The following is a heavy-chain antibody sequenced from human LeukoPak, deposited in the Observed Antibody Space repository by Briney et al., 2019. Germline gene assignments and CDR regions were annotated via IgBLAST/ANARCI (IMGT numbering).Heavy chain of an antibody. CDR3: ARDGGLDY. J-gene: IGHJ4*02. V-gene: IGHV1-2*02. D-gene: IGHD3-16*01. CDR2: INPNSGDT. Sequence: ASVKTSCKASGYTFIDYYMHWVRQAPGQGLEWMGWINPNSGDTNFAQKFQGRVTMTRDTSISSAYMELSRLRSDDTAVYYCARDGGLDYWGQGTLVTVSS. CDR1: GYTFIDYY.